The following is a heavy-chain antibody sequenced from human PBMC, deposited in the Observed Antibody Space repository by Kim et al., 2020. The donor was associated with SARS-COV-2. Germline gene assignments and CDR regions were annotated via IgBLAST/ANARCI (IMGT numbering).Heavy chain of an antibody. CDR3: ARDWGDLDAFDI. Sequence: SYHPSLKSRVTISVATPKNQFSLKLSSVTAADTAVYYFARDWGDLDAFDIWGQGTMVTVSS. D-gene: IGHD2-21*02. V-gene: IGHV4-31*02. J-gene: IGHJ3*02.